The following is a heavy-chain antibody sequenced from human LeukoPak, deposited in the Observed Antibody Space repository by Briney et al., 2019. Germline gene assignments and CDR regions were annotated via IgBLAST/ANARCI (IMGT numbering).Heavy chain of an antibody. Sequence: PSETLSLTCTVSGGSISSYYWSWIRQPPGKGLEWIGYIYYTGSTNYNPSLKSRVTIAVDTSKNQFSLKLNYVSAADTDVYYCARWRYCGGDCYPSAFDIWGQGTMVSVAS. J-gene: IGHJ3*02. CDR2: IYYTGST. CDR3: ARWRYCGGDCYPSAFDI. CDR1: GGSISSYY. D-gene: IGHD2-21*02. V-gene: IGHV4-59*01.